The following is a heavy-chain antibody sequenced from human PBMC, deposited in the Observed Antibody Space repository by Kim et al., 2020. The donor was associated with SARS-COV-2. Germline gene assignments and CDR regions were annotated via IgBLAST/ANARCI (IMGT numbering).Heavy chain of an antibody. CDR1: GFTFGDSA. Sequence: GGSLRLSCTASGFTFGDSAMSWVRQAPGKGLEWVGFIRSKAYGGTTEYAASVKGRFTISRDESKSIAYLQMNSLKTEDTAVYYCTRAHNIGSCAYYYYDMDVWGKGATVTVSS. CDR3: TRAHNIGSCAYYYYDMDV. V-gene: IGHV3-49*04. D-gene: IGHD1-26*01. CDR2: IRSKAYGGTT. J-gene: IGHJ6*03.